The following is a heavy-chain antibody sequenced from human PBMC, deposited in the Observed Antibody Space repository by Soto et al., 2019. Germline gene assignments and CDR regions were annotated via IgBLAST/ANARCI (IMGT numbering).Heavy chain of an antibody. CDR1: GFTFSSYA. Sequence: GGSLRLSCAASGFTFSSYAMSWVRQAPGKGLEWVSAISGSGGSTYYADSVKGRFTISRDNSKNTLYLQMNSLRAEDTAVYYCAKDPGVTGYCSGGSCPPVYYYYYYMDVWGKGTTVTVSS. D-gene: IGHD2-15*01. CDR2: ISGSGGST. J-gene: IGHJ6*03. V-gene: IGHV3-23*01. CDR3: AKDPGVTGYCSGGSCPPVYYYYYYMDV.